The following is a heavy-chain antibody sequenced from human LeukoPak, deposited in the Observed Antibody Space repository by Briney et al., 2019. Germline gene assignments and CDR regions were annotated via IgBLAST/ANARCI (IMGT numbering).Heavy chain of an antibody. CDR1: GGTFSSYA. CDR3: ASFTTGTTWHY. D-gene: IGHD1-1*01. CDR2: IIPIFGTA. Sequence: SVKVSCKASGGTFSSYAISWVGQAPGQGLEWMGGIIPIFGTANYAQKFQGRVTITADKPTSTAYMEPSSLRSEDTAVYYCASFTTGTTWHYWGQGTLVTVSS. J-gene: IGHJ4*02. V-gene: IGHV1-69*06.